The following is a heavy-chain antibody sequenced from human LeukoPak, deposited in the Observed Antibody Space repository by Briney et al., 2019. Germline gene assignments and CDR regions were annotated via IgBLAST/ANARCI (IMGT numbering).Heavy chain of an antibody. V-gene: IGHV5-51*01. CDR2: IYPGDSDT. Sequence: GESLKISCKASGYRFTSDWIGWVRQMPGKGLEWMGIIYPGDSDTRYSPSFQGQVTISADRSISTAYLQWSSLKASDTAMYYCARLGGYSSGWYYFDYWGQGTLVTVSS. CDR1: GYRFTSDW. J-gene: IGHJ4*02. CDR3: ARLGGYSSGWYYFDY. D-gene: IGHD6-19*01.